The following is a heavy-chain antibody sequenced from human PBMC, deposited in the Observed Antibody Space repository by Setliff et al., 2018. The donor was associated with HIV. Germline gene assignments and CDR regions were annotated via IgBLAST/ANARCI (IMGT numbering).Heavy chain of an antibody. V-gene: IGHV4-39*07. CDR3: ARAPPGIQNDAFDV. Sequence: KASETLSLTCSVSGGSISSNKYYWSWIRQPPGKGLEWTGSIYHSGKTYYNPSLKSRVTISVDTSRDQFSLQLTSVTAADTAVYYCARAPPGIQNDAFDVWGQGTMVTVS. CDR2: IYHSGKT. J-gene: IGHJ3*01. CDR1: GGSISSNKYY.